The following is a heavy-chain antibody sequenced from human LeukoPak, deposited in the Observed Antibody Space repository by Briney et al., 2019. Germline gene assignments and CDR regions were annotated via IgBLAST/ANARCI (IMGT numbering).Heavy chain of an antibody. Sequence: SETLSLTCTVSGDSISSYYWSWIRQPPGKELEWIGYIYYSGSTNYNPSLKSRVTISVDTSKNQFSLKLSSVTAADTAVYYCARSGIAAAGSGTLYYYGMDVWGQGTTVTVPS. CDR3: ARSGIAAAGSGTLYYYGMDV. V-gene: IGHV4-59*01. CDR2: IYYSGST. CDR1: GDSISSYY. J-gene: IGHJ6*02. D-gene: IGHD6-13*01.